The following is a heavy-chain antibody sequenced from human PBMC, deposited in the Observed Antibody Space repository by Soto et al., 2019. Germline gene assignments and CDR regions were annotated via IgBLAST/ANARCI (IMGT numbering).Heavy chain of an antibody. CDR1: GGSISSSSYY. J-gene: IGHJ4*02. CDR2: IYYSGST. V-gene: IGHV4-39*01. Sequence: SETLSLTCTVSGGSISSSSYYWGWIRQPPGKGLEWIGSIYYSGSTYYNPSLKSRVTISVDTSKNQFSLKLSSVTAADTAVYYCASSYCSSTSCYEGIVDYWGQGTLVTVSS. D-gene: IGHD2-2*01. CDR3: ASSYCSSTSCYEGIVDY.